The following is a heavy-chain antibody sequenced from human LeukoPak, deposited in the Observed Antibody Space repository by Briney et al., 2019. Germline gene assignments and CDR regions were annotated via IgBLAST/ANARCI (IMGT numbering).Heavy chain of an antibody. J-gene: IGHJ4*02. CDR2: INHSGST. CDR1: GGSFSGYY. Sequence: SETLSLTCAVYGGSFSGYYWSWIRQPPGKGLEWIGEINHSGSTNYNPSLKSRVTISVDMSKNQFSLKLSSVTAADTAVYYCASRFGYSYGYDYWGQGTLVTVSS. V-gene: IGHV4-34*01. D-gene: IGHD5-18*01. CDR3: ASRFGYSYGYDY.